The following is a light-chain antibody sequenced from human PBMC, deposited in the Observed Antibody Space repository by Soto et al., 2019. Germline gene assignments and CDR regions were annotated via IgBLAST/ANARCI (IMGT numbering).Light chain of an antibody. CDR3: LQDYNYPWT. CDR1: QAIRVD. J-gene: IGKJ1*01. CDR2: AAS. V-gene: IGKV1-6*01. Sequence: AIKMTQSPSSLSASVGDRVTITCRASQAIRVDLAWYQQKPGRAPKLLIYAASSLHSGVPSRFSGSGSGTDFTLTISSLQPEDFATYYCLQDYNYPWTFGQGTKVAIK.